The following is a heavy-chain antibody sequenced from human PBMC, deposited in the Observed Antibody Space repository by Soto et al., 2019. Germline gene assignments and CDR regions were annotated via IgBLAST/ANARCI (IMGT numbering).Heavy chain of an antibody. Sequence: QVQLQESGPGLEKPSETLSLTCTVSGGSISSYYWSWIRQSPGKGLEWIGYMYYSGSTNYNPSLKSRVTISIDTSRNQFSLKLSSVTAADTAVYYCARGTFGVVKDWGQGTLVTVSS. CDR3: ARGTFGVVKD. D-gene: IGHD3-3*01. CDR2: MYYSGST. V-gene: IGHV4-59*01. CDR1: GGSISSYY. J-gene: IGHJ4*02.